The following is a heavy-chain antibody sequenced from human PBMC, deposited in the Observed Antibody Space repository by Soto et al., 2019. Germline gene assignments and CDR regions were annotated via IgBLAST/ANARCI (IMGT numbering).Heavy chain of an antibody. J-gene: IGHJ4*02. CDR2: IIPIFGTA. V-gene: IGHV1-69*13. Sequence: EASVKVSCKASGGTFSSYAISWVRQAPGQGLEWMGGIIPIFGTANYAQKFQGGVTITADESTSTAYMELSSLRSEDTAVYYCARAAAYCGGDCYSAYFDYWGQGTLVTVSS. CDR3: ARAAAYCGGDCYSAYFDY. D-gene: IGHD2-21*02. CDR1: GGTFSSYA.